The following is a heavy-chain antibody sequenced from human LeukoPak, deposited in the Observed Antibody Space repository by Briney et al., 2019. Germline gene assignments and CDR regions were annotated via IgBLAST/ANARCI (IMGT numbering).Heavy chain of an antibody. D-gene: IGHD2-2*01. CDR3: AAEEVGAGYCSSTNCPPRDNWFDP. Sequence: SVKVSCKASGFTFTSSAMQWVRQARGQRLECIGWIVVGSGNTNYAQKFQERVTITRDMSTSTAYMELSSLRSEDTAVYYCAAEEVGAGYCSSTNCPPRDNWFDPWGQGTLVTVSS. CDR1: GFTFTSSA. CDR2: IVVGSGNT. V-gene: IGHV1-58*02. J-gene: IGHJ5*02.